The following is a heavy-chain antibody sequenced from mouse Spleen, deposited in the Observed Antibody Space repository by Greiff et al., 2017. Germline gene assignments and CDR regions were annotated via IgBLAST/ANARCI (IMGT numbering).Heavy chain of an antibody. D-gene: IGHD2-4*01. CDR3: ARRRLPYAMDY. J-gene: IGHJ4*01. Sequence: EVRLVESGGGLVKPGGSLKLSCAASGFTFSDYGMHWVRQAPEKGLEWVAYISSGSSTIYYADTVKGRFTISRDNAKNTLFLQMTSLRSEDTAMYYCARRRLPYAMDYWGQGTSVTVSS. CDR2: ISSGSSTI. CDR1: GFTFSDYG. V-gene: IGHV5-17*01.